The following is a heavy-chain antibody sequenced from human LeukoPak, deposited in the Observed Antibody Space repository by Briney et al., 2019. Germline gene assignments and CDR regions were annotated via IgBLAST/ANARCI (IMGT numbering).Heavy chain of an antibody. Sequence: GGSLRLSCAASGFTFSNYAMHWVRQAPGKGLEWVAVISYDGRNTYYADSVKGRFTISRDNSKNTLYLQMNSLRAEDTAVYYCARDLFGIAVAENWGQGTLVTVSS. J-gene: IGHJ4*02. CDR1: GFTFSNYA. D-gene: IGHD6-19*01. CDR2: ISYDGRNT. V-gene: IGHV3-30*14. CDR3: ARDLFGIAVAEN.